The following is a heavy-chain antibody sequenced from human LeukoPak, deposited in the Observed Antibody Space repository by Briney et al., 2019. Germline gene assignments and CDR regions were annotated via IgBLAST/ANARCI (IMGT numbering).Heavy chain of an antibody. CDR1: RCTVTSNP. CDR2: ISNGGSNQ. V-gene: IGHV3-30*04. CDR3: ARERGSSGRAGWFDP. Sequence: GGSLRLSCAASRCTVTSNPVHWVSQTPGKGLEWVALISNGGSNQQYSDSVRGRFTISRDTSKNTVYLQMNSLRGDDTAVYYCARERGSSGRAGWFDPWGQGTLFTVSS. J-gene: IGHJ5*02. D-gene: IGHD6-19*01.